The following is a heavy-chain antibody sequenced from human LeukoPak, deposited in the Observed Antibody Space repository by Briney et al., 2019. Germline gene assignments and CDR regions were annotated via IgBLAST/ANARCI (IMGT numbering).Heavy chain of an antibody. V-gene: IGHV3-30*02. CDR2: IRYDGSNK. D-gene: IGHD6-6*01. J-gene: IGHJ4*02. Sequence: PGGSLRLSCAASGFTFSSYGMHWVRQAPGKGLEWVAFIRYDGSNKYYADSVKGRFTISRDNSKNTLYLQMNSLRAEDTAVYYCASMYSSSLDYWGQGTLVTVSS. CDR1: GFTFSSYG. CDR3: ASMYSSSLDY.